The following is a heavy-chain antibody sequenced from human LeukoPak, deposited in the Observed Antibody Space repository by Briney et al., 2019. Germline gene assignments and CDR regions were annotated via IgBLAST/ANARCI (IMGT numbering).Heavy chain of an antibody. V-gene: IGHV3-53*01. CDR1: Y. CDR3: ASGFNFGRFEN. J-gene: IGHJ4*02. Sequence: YINWVRQAPGKGLEWVSVFYSGGSTFYADSVKGRFTMSRDNSKNTLDLQMNSLRDDDTAVYYCASGFNFGRFENWGQGTLVTVSS. D-gene: IGHD5-18*01. CDR2: FYSGGST.